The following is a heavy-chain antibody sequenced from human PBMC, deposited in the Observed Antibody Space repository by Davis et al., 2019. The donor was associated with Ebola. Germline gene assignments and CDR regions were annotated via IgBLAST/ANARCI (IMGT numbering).Heavy chain of an antibody. J-gene: IGHJ5*02. CDR3: ARWGTVTTGWFDP. D-gene: IGHD4-11*01. CDR1: GGSFSGYY. CDR2: INHSGST. Sequence: GSLRLSCAVYGGSFSGYYWSWIRQPPGKGLEWIGEINHSGSTNYNPSLKSRVTISVDTSKNQFSLKLSSATAADTAVYYCARWGTVTTGWFDPWGQGTLVTVSS. V-gene: IGHV4-34*01.